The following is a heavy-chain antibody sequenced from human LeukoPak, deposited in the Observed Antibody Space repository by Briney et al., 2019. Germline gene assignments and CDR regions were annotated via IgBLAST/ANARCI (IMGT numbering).Heavy chain of an antibody. J-gene: IGHJ5*02. D-gene: IGHD2-15*01. CDR3: ARDPRNVGLAP. CDR2: NNGDGSTT. Sequence: GGSLRLSCAASGTYWMHWVRQAPGKGLMYISRNNGDGSTTNYADVVKGRFTMSRDNVKNTLYLQMNSLRVEDTAVYYCARDPRNVGLAPWGQGTLVTVSS. CDR1: GTYW. V-gene: IGHV3-74*01.